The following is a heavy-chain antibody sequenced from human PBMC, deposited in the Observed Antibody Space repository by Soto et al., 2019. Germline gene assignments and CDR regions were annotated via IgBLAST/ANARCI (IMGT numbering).Heavy chain of an antibody. J-gene: IGHJ5*01. CDR3: ARVPFVDGGSGFDS. V-gene: IGHV4-31*03. CDR1: GGAVATGGYY. CDR2: MFYVGAT. Sequence: QVQLQESGPGLVKTSQTLSLTCTVSGGAVATGGYYWAWIRQHPGKCLEWIGYMFYVGATYYNRSLKTRIALSVDPPKKQFNLRVTSVTAADTAVYYCARVPFVDGGSGFDSWGRGTLVTV. D-gene: IGHD4-17*01.